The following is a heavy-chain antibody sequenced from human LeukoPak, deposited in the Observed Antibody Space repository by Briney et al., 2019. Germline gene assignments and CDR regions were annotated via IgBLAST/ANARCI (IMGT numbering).Heavy chain of an antibody. Sequence: SETLSLTCTVSGASIRDYYWAWIRQPPGKRLEWIGYIHYAGTTNYNPSLKSRVTISLDISKNQFSLNLNSVTAADTAVYYCGRVFEWNDFVYWVQLTLVNVS. J-gene: IGHJ4*02. D-gene: IGHD1-1*01. CDR1: GASIRDYY. V-gene: IGHV4-59*01. CDR2: IHYAGTT. CDR3: GRVFEWNDFVY.